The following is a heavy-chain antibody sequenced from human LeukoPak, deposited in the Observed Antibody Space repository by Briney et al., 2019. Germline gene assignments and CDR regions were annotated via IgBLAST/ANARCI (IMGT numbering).Heavy chain of an antibody. CDR2: ISTVKGNT. Sequence: GASVKVSCKASGYTFTDYYIHWVRQVPGQGLEWMGWISTVKGNTIYAQKFQGRVTMTTDTSTSTAYMELRSLRSDDTAVYYCARDPWNDLGVRGVGDFDYWGQGTLVTVSS. J-gene: IGHJ4*02. CDR1: GYTFTDYY. CDR3: ARDPWNDLGVRGVGDFDY. D-gene: IGHD3-10*01. V-gene: IGHV1-18*04.